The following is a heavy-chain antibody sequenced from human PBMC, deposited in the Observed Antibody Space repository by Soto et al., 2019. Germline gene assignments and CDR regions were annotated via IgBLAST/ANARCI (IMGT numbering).Heavy chain of an antibody. V-gene: IGHV1-46*01. CDR3: ARGLTSGDY. CDR1: GYTFTSFY. J-gene: IGHJ4*02. Sequence: QVQLVQSGAEVKNPGASVKVSCKASGYTFTSFYIHWVRQAPGQGLEWMSIINPNGGSTNYSQNLQGSVTLTRDTSTNTVYMELSSLRSEDTGVYYCARGLTSGDYWGQGTLVTVSS. CDR2: INPNGGST.